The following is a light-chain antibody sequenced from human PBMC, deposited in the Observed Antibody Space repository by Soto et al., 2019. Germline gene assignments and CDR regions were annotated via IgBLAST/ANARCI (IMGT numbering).Light chain of an antibody. CDR2: NNN. Sequence: QSVLTQPPSASGTPGQRVTISCSGSSSNIGSNTVNWYHQLPGTAPKLLISNNNQRPSGVPDRFSCSKYGTSASLAISGLQSEDEADYYCAACDDSLNGKVFGGGTQLTVL. CDR3: AACDDSLNGKV. CDR1: SSNIGSNT. J-gene: IGLJ2*01. V-gene: IGLV1-44*01.